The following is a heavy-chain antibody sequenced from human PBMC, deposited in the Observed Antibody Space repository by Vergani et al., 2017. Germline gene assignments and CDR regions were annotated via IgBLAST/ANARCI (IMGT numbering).Heavy chain of an antibody. Sequence: QVQLVESGGGVVQPGRSLRLSCAASGFTFSSYGMHWVRQAPGKGLEWVAVISYDGSNKYYADSVKGRFTISRDNSKNTLYLQMNSLRAEDTAVYYCAKDLGFGDYWGQGTLVTVSS. D-gene: IGHD3-10*01. CDR2: ISYDGSNK. V-gene: IGHV3-30*18. CDR1: GFTFSSYG. CDR3: AKDLGFGDY. J-gene: IGHJ4*02.